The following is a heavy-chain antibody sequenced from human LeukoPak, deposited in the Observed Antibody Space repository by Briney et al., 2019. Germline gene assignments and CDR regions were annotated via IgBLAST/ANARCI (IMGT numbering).Heavy chain of an antibody. CDR2: INPDGTEK. V-gene: IGHV3-7*03. J-gene: IGHJ4*02. Sequence: GGSLRLSCAASGFTFNNYWMIWVRQAPGKGLEWVATINPDGTEKRYVDSVKGRFTISRDNGKNSLYLQMSSLRAEDTAVYYCVRDDRGIAVGSRDHGAQGTLVTVSS. CDR1: GFTFNNYW. CDR3: VRDDRGIAVGSRDH. D-gene: IGHD6-19*01.